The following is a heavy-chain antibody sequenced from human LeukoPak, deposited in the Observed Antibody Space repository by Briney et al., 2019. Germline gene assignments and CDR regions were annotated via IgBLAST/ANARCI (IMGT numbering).Heavy chain of an antibody. D-gene: IGHD3-22*01. V-gene: IGHV1-2*02. J-gene: IGHJ3*02. CDR2: INPNSGGT. Sequence: ASVKVSCKASGYTFTGYYMHWVRQAHGQGLEWMGWINPNSGGTNYAQKFQGRVTMTRDTSISTDYMELSRLRSDDTAVYYCAREGSHYYDSSGPFDIWGQGTMVTVSS. CDR1: GYTFTGYY. CDR3: AREGSHYYDSSGPFDI.